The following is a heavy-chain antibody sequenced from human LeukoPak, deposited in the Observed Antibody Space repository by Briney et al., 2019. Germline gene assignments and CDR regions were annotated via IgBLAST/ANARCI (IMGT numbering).Heavy chain of an antibody. Sequence: GGSLRLSCAASGFTFSSHWMSWVRQAPGKGLEWVANIKEDGSEKYYVDSVKGRFTISRDNAKNSLYLQMNSLRAEDTAVYYCARGGLVPNTFPYYFDSWGQGTLVTVSS. CDR3: ARGGLVPNTFPYYFDS. CDR2: IKEDGSEK. CDR1: GFTFSSHW. V-gene: IGHV3-7*03. D-gene: IGHD6-19*01. J-gene: IGHJ4*02.